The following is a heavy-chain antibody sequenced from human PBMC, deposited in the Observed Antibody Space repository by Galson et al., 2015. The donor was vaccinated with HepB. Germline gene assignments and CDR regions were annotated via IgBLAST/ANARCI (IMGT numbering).Heavy chain of an antibody. CDR3: ARLLWFGESNDY. CDR1: GFTVSSNY. Sequence: SLRLSCAASGFTVSSNYMSWVRQAPGKGLEWVSAIYSGGSTYYADSVKGRFTISRDNSKNTLYLQMNSLRAEDTAVYYCARLLWFGESNDYWGQGTLVTVSS. D-gene: IGHD3-10*01. CDR2: IYSGGST. J-gene: IGHJ4*02. V-gene: IGHV3-66*04.